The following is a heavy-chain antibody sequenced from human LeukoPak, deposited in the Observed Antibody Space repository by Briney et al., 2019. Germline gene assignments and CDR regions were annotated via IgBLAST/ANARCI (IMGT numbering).Heavy chain of an antibody. CDR1: GGSISSYY. CDR3: ARELGGIVVVPAAIDY. D-gene: IGHD2-2*02. V-gene: IGHV4-4*07. Sequence: PSETLSLTCTVSGGSISSYYWSWIRQPAGKGLEWIGRSYTSGSTNYNPSLKSRVTMSVDTSRNQFSLKLSSVTAADTAVYYCARELGGIVVVPAAIDYWGQGTLVTVSS. CDR2: SYTSGST. J-gene: IGHJ4*02.